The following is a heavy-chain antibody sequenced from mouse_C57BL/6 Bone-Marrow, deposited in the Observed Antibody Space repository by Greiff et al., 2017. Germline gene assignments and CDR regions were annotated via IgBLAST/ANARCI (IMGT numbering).Heavy chain of an antibody. CDR3: ARGCNYYSYYAMDY. V-gene: IGHV1-4*01. J-gene: IGHJ4*01. CDR2: INPSSGYT. CDR1: GYTFTSYT. D-gene: IGHD2-1*01. Sequence: QVQLKESGAELARPGASVKMSCKASGYTFTSYTMHWVKQRPGQGLEWIGYINPSSGYTKYNQKFKDKATLTADKSSRTAYTQLSSLTSEDSAVYYCARGCNYYSYYAMDYWGQGTSVTVSS.